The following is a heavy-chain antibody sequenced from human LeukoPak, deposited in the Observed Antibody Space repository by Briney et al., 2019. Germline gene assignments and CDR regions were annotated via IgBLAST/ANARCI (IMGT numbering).Heavy chain of an antibody. J-gene: IGHJ4*02. CDR3: ARDPLQLWSFDY. CDR2: ISSSGRTI. Sequence: GGSLRLSCAASGFTFSDYYMSWIRPAPGKGLEWVSYISSSGRTIYSADSVKGRFTISRDNAKNSLFLQMNSLRAEDTAVYFCARDPLQLWSFDYWGQGTLVTVSS. V-gene: IGHV3-11*01. D-gene: IGHD5-18*01. CDR1: GFTFSDYY.